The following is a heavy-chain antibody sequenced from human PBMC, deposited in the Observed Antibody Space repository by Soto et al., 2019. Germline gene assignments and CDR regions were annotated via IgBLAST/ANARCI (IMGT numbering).Heavy chain of an antibody. V-gene: IGHV4-39*02. CDR1: GGSISTSSSYY. Sequence: SETLSLTCTVSGGSISTSSSYYWGWIRQPPGKGLEWIGSLYYSGTTYYNPSLKRRLTMSVDTAKNQFSLNLNSVTAADTAVYYCAREGGEGNYFDYWGQGTLVTVSS. CDR3: AREGGEGNYFDY. CDR2: LYYSGTT. D-gene: IGHD3-16*01. J-gene: IGHJ4*02.